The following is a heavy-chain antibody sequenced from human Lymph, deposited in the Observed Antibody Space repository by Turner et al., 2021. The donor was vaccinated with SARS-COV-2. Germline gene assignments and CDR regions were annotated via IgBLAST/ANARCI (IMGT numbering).Heavy chain of an antibody. J-gene: IGHJ2*01. CDR1: GVPISSCGYY. Sequence: QVRLQESGPGRVKPSQTLSLACAVSGVPISSCGYYSCWVRQAPGKGLEWIGYIYYSGITYHNPAPNNRLTISVGTYKNQFPLKLISVTAADTAVYYCAGVRSAAGFWYFDLWGRGTLVTVSS. CDR3: AGVRSAAGFWYFDL. V-gene: IGHV4-31*11. CDR2: IYYSGIT. D-gene: IGHD6-13*01.